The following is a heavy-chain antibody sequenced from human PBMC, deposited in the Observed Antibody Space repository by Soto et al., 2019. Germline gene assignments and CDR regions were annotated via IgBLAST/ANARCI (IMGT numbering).Heavy chain of an antibody. CDR1: GYSFTNND. CDR2: MNPGSGDT. J-gene: IGHJ5*02. CDR3: ARMGTFGSLNWFDP. D-gene: IGHD3-16*01. V-gene: IGHV1-8*01. Sequence: ASVKVSCKASGYSFTNNDVSWVRQATGQGLEWMGWMNPGSGDTGYAQKFQGRVTMTRDISIATAYMELSSLRSDDTAIYYCARMGTFGSLNWFDPWGQGTLVTVSS.